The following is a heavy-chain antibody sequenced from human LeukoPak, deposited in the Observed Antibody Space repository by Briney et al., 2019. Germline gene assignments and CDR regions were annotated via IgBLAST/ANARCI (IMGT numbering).Heavy chain of an antibody. CDR3: AREWVAGGMVYYYYGMDV. Sequence: GGSLRLSGAASGFTFSIHWMHWVRQAPGKGLVGVSRINRDGSSTSFADSVKGRFSISRDNAKNTLYLQMNSLRAEDTAVCYCAREWVAGGMVYYYYGMDVWGQGTTVTVSS. CDR2: INRDGSST. J-gene: IGHJ6*02. D-gene: IGHD2-8*01. V-gene: IGHV3-74*01. CDR1: GFTFSIHW.